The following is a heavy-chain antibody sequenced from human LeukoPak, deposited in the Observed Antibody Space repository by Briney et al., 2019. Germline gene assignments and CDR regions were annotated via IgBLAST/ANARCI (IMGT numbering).Heavy chain of an antibody. J-gene: IGHJ2*01. CDR1: GGSISNTNW. CDR2: VNLQGST. V-gene: IGHV4-4*02. Sequence: SETLSLTCGVSGGSISNTNWWTWVRQPPGKGLEWIGEVNLQGSTNYNPSLKSRVTISVDTSKNQFSLKLSSVTAADTAVYYCARVVGYYYDSSGYHWYFDLWGRGTLVTVSS. D-gene: IGHD3-22*01. CDR3: ARVVGYYYDSSGYHWYFDL.